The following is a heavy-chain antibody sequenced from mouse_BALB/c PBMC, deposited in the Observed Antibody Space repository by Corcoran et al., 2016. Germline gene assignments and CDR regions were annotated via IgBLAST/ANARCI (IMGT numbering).Heavy chain of an antibody. CDR1: GYSITSGYY. CDR3: ATLLRTFDY. D-gene: IGHD1-2*01. Sequence: DVQLQESGPGLVKPSQSLSLTCSVTGYSITSGYYWNWIRQFPGNKLEWMGYISYDGSNNYNPSLKNRISITRDTSKNQFFLKLNSVTTADTATYYRATLLRTFDYWGQGTTLTVSS. CDR2: ISYDGSN. V-gene: IGHV3-6*02. J-gene: IGHJ2*01.